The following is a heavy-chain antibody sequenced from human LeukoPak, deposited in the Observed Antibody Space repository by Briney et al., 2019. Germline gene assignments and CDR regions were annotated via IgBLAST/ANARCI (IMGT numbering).Heavy chain of an antibody. D-gene: IGHD6-19*01. CDR3: ARTPSSGWLYYFDY. CDR2: IYYSGST. CDR1: GGSISSYY. Sequence: NPSETLSLTCTVSGGSISSYYWSWIRQHPGKGLEWIGYIYYSGSTYYNPSLKSRVTISVDTSKNQFSLKLSSVTAANTAVYYCARTPSSGWLYYFDYWGQGTLVTVSS. J-gene: IGHJ4*02. V-gene: IGHV4-59*06.